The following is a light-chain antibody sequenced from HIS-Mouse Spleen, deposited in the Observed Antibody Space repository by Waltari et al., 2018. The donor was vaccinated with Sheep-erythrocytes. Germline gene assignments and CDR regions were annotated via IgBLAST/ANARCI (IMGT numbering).Light chain of an antibody. CDR3: SSYTSSSTLV. CDR1: SSDVGGYTY. CDR2: DVS. Sequence: QSALTQPASVSGSPGQSITISCPGPSSDVGGYTYVSWYQQHPGKAPKLMIYDVSNRPSGVSNRFSGSKSGNTASLTVSGLQAEDEADYYCSSYTSSSTLVFGTGTKVTVL. V-gene: IGLV2-14*03. J-gene: IGLJ1*01.